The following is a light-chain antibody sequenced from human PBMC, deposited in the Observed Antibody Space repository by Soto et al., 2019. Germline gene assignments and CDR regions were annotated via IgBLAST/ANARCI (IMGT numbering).Light chain of an antibody. J-gene: IGKJ4*01. CDR3: QQRSNWPPT. V-gene: IGKV3-11*01. CDR1: QSVSSY. CDR2: DAS. Sequence: EIVLTQSPATLSLSPGERATLSCRASQSVSSYLAWYQQKPGQAPRLLIYDASNRATGIPARFSGSGSGTGFSLTISSLESEDFAVYSCQQRSNWPPTFGGGTKVEIK.